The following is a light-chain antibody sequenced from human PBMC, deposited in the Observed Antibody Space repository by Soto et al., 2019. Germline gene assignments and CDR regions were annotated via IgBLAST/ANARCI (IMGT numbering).Light chain of an antibody. Sequence: QSALTQPASVSGSPGQSITISCTGTSSDVGGYNYVSWYQQHPGKAPKLMIYEVSNRPSGVSNRFSGSKSGNTASLTISRLQAEDEADYYCSSYTSSSTLLFGGGTKLTVL. J-gene: IGLJ2*01. CDR3: SSYTSSSTLL. CDR2: EVS. CDR1: SSDVGGYNY. V-gene: IGLV2-14*01.